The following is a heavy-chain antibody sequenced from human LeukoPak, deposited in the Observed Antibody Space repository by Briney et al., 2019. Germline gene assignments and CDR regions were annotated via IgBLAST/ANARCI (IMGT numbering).Heavy chain of an antibody. CDR1: NGSISSDNF. Sequence: SQTLSVTCTVSNGSISSDNFWSWIRQPAGKGLEWIGRMSSSGISTYSPSLKSRVTISIDTSRNQFSMNLNSVTAADTAVYYCAKGAGPPWFDPWGQGTLVTVSS. CDR2: MSSSGIS. V-gene: IGHV4-61*02. CDR3: AKGAGPPWFDP. D-gene: IGHD6-19*01. J-gene: IGHJ5*02.